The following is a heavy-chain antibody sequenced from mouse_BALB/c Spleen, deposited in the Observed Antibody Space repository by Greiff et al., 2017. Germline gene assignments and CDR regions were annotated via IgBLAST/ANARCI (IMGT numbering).Heavy chain of an antibody. D-gene: IGHD2-2*01. V-gene: IGHV2-9*02. CDR1: GFSLTSYG. CDR2: IWAGGST. Sequence: VKLMESGPGLVAPSQSLSITCTVSGFSLTSYGVHWVRQPPGKGLEWLGVIWAGGSTNYNSALMSRLSISKDNSKSQVFLKMNSRQTDDTAMYYCARGTYGYDDYFDYWGQGTTLTVSS. CDR3: ARGTYGYDDYFDY. J-gene: IGHJ2*01.